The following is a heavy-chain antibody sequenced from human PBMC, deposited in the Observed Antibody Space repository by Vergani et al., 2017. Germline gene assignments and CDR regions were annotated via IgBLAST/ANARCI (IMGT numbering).Heavy chain of an antibody. CDR1: GYSFTSYW. V-gene: IGHV5-51*01. CDR2: IYPGDSDT. CDR3: ARGDCSSTSCYGGNWWFDP. J-gene: IGHJ5*02. D-gene: IGHD2-2*01. Sequence: EVQLVQSGAEVKKPGESLKISCKGSGYSFTSYWIGWVRQMPGKGLEWMGIIYPGDSDTRYSPSFQGQVTISADKSISTAYLQWSSLKASDTAMYYCARGDCSSTSCYGGNWWFDPWGQGILVTVSS.